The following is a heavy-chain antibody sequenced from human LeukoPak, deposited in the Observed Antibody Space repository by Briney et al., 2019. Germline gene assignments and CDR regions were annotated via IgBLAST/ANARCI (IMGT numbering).Heavy chain of an antibody. CDR3: AKDRIVLTVYAFDS. V-gene: IGHV3-23*01. CDR1: GFTFSKYA. D-gene: IGHD2-8*01. J-gene: IGHJ4*02. CDR2: ISGSGATS. Sequence: GGSLRLSCAASGFTFSKYAMNWVRQLPGKGLEWVSVISGSGATSSYADSVQGRFTISRDNSKNTVYLQMNSLRPEDTAVHYCAKDRIVLTVYAFDSWGQGSLVTVSS.